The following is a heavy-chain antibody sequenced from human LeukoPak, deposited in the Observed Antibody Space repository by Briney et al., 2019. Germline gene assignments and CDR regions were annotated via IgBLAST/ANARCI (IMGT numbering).Heavy chain of an antibody. D-gene: IGHD3-10*01. CDR3: ARDGDYGTGSYYRGCIDS. CDR2: VNCNSGGT. CDR1: GYRFSDYY. Sequence: GASVKVSCKTSGYRFSDYYMHWVRQAPGQGLEWMGWVNCNSGGTHYAQKFQGRVTMTRDTSISTAYLDLSSLRSDDTAVYYCARDGDYGTGSYYRGCIDSWGQGTPVTVSP. J-gene: IGHJ4*02. V-gene: IGHV1-2*02.